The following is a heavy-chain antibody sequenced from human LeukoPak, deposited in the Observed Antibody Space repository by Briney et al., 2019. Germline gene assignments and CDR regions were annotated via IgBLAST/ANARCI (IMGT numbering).Heavy chain of an antibody. CDR1: GGSFSGYY. Sequence: SETLSLTRAVYGGSFSGYYWSWIRQPPGKGLEWIGEINHRGSTNYIPSLKSRVTISVDTSKNQFSLKLSSVTAADTAVYYCATSRSRSTHYGIDVWGQGTTVTVSS. CDR3: ATSRSRSTHYGIDV. J-gene: IGHJ6*02. D-gene: IGHD2-2*01. V-gene: IGHV4-34*01. CDR2: INHRGST.